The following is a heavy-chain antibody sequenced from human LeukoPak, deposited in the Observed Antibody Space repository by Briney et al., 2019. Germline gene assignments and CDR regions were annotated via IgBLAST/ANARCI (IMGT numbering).Heavy chain of an antibody. CDR2: ISSSGRTI. Sequence: KPGGSLRLSCAASGFTFSDYYMSWIRQAQGKVLEWVSYISSSGRTIYYADSGKGRFTISRDNAKNSLYLQMSSLRAEETAVYYCAREPRGYSYGSHAFDIWGQGTMVTVSS. CDR3: AREPRGYSYGSHAFDI. J-gene: IGHJ3*02. D-gene: IGHD5-18*01. V-gene: IGHV3-11*01. CDR1: GFTFSDYY.